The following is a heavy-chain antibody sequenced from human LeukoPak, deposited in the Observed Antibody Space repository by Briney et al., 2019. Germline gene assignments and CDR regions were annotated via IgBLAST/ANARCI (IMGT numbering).Heavy chain of an antibody. Sequence: SETLSLTCTVSGGSISSYYWSWIRQPPGKGLEWMGYLSKSGNTNYSPSLKSRVTVFGDTSTNQFFLKLSSVTAADTAVYYCARARYVNSFYAFDIWGQGTLVTVSS. CDR3: ARARYVNSFYAFDI. CDR1: GGSISSYY. J-gene: IGHJ3*02. V-gene: IGHV4-59*01. CDR2: LSKSGNT. D-gene: IGHD3-9*01.